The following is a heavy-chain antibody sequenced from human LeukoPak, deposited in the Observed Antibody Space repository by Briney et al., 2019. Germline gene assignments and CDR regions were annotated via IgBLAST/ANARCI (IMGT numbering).Heavy chain of an antibody. J-gene: IGHJ6*02. CDR1: GFTFSNYG. V-gene: IGHV3-33*01. Sequence: GGSLRLSCVASGFTFSNYGMHWVRQAPGKGLEWVAVIWYDGSRKDYADSVKGRFTISRDNSKNTLYLQMNSLRAEDTAVYYCAREWEGHYDILTGSSGDGMDVWGQGTTVTVSS. D-gene: IGHD3-9*01. CDR3: AREWEGHYDILTGSSGDGMDV. CDR2: IWYDGSRK.